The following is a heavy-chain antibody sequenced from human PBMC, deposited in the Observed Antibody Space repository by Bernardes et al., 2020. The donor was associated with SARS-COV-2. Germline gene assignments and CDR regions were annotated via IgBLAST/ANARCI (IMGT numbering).Heavy chain of an antibody. D-gene: IGHD3-16*01. V-gene: IGHV3-74*01. CDR3: ATGGDGKTAPGMDV. CDR1: GFIFRNYW. J-gene: IGHJ6*02. Sequence: GGSLRLSCEGSGFIFRNYWMHWGRQAPGKGLVWVSRIDMNGGSRDYADSVKGRFTISRDNAKNTVYMEMNSLTVEDTALYYCATGGDGKTAPGMDVWGQGTTVTVSS. CDR2: IDMNGGSR.